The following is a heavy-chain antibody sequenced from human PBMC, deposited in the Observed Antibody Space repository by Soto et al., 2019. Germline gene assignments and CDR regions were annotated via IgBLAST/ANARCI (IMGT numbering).Heavy chain of an antibody. D-gene: IGHD3-10*01. CDR2: ISYDGSNK. CDR1: GFTFSSYA. V-gene: IGHV3-30-3*01. CDR3: ARGSRRGALLWFGELYVSGDAFDI. Sequence: PGGSLRLSCAASGFTFSSYAMHWVRQAPGKGLEWVAVISYDGSNKYYADSVKGRFTISRDNSKNTLYLQMNSLRAEDTAVYYCARGSRRGALLWFGELYVSGDAFDIWGQGTMVTVS. J-gene: IGHJ3*02.